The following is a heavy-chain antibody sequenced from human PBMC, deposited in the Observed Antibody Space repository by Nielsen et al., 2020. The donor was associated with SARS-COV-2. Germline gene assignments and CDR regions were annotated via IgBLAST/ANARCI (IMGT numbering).Heavy chain of an antibody. Sequence: GESLKISCAASGFTFSSYGMHWVRQAPGKGLEWVAVISYDGSNKYYADSVKGRFTISRDNSKNTLYLQMNSLRAEDTAVYYCAKDRRPRITMVRGVPTTFFDYWGQGTLVTVSS. CDR2: ISYDGSNK. CDR3: AKDRRPRITMVRGVPTTFFDY. CDR1: GFTFSSYG. J-gene: IGHJ4*02. V-gene: IGHV3-30*18. D-gene: IGHD3-10*01.